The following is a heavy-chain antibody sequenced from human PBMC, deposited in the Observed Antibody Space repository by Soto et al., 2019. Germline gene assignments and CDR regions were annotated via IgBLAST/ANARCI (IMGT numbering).Heavy chain of an antibody. J-gene: IGHJ5*02. CDR3: AIHGSGSYYNNWFAP. CDR1: GDSISSSSYY. Sequence: SETLSLTCTVSGDSISSSSYYWGWIRQPPGKGLEWIGSIYYSGSTYYNPSLKSRVTISVDTSKNQFSLKLSSVTAADTAVYYCAIHGSGSYYNNWFAPWGQGTLVTVSS. CDR2: IYYSGST. D-gene: IGHD3-10*01. V-gene: IGHV4-39*01.